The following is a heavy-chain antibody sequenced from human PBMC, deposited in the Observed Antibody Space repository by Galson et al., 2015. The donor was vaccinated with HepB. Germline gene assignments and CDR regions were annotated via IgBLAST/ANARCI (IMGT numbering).Heavy chain of an antibody. CDR2: IWYDGSKK. J-gene: IGHJ4*02. V-gene: IGHV3-33*06. Sequence: SLRLSCAASGFTSRSFGMHWVRQAPGKGLEWLAVIWYDGSKKYYTDSVKGRFTISKDTSKNTLYLQMDSLRVEDTAVYYCAKEALPDYGGVTGFHFWGQGTLVTVSS. CDR3: AKEALPDYGGVTGFHF. CDR1: GFTSRSFG. D-gene: IGHD4-23*01.